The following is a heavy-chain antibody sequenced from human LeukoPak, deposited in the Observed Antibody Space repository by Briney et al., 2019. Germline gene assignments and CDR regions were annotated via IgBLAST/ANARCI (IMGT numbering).Heavy chain of an antibody. J-gene: IGHJ4*02. CDR1: GGSVSSGSYY. CDR2: IYYGGST. V-gene: IGHV4-61*01. D-gene: IGHD3-10*01. CDR3: ARVITMVRGVILTYFDY. Sequence: SETLSLTCTVSGGSVSSGSYYWSWIRQPPGKGLEWIGYIYYGGSTNYNPSLKSRVTISVDTSKNQFSLKLSSVTAADTAVYYCARVITMVRGVILTYFDYWGQGTLVTVSS.